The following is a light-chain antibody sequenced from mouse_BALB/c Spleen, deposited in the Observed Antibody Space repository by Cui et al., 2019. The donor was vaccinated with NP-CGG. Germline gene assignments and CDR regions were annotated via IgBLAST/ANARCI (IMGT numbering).Light chain of an antibody. CDR1: TGAVTTSNY. CDR3: ALWYSNHWV. V-gene: IGLV1*01. CDR2: GTN. J-gene: IGLJ1*01. Sequence: AVVTQASAFTTSPGETVTRTCRSSTGAVTTSNYANWVQEKPDHLFTGLIGGTNNRAPGVPARFSGSLIGDKAALTITGAQTEDEAIYFCALWYSNHWVFGGGTKLTVL.